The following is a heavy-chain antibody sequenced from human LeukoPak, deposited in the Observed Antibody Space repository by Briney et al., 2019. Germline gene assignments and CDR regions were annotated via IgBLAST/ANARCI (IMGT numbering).Heavy chain of an antibody. CDR2: IAPIDLYT. V-gene: IGHV5-10-1*01. D-gene: IGHD5/OR15-5a*01. J-gene: IGHJ5*02. CDR3: VRQPPGVYDYTQNWFDR. Sequence: GEPLKISCRVSGYTFPSYWITWVRQMPGKGLEWLGRIAPIDLYTNYSPSFKAHSPFSVDKSTSTVYLQCSSLTASDTAMYYCVRQPPGVYDYTQNWFDRWGEGPLVTVS. CDR1: GYTFPSYW.